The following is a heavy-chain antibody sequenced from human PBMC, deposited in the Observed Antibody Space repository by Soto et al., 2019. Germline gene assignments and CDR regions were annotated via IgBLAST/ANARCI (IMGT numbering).Heavy chain of an antibody. CDR3: ARKDDLWDSSGLDY. CDR1: GYSLTRYG. D-gene: IGHD3-22*01. J-gene: IGHJ4*02. V-gene: IGHV1-3*05. Sequence: QVQLVQSGAEEAKPGASVKVSCKASGYSLTRYGIHWVRQAPGQRPEWMGWINVGNGNTKYSLKFQDRVTITRDTSASTAYMELSSLRSEDTAVYYCARKDDLWDSSGLDYWGQGTLVTVSS. CDR2: INVGNGNT.